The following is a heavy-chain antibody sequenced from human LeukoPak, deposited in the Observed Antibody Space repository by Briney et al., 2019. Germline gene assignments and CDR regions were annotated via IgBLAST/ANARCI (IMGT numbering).Heavy chain of an antibody. CDR1: GYSFTTCW. Sequence: GESLKISCQGSGYSFTTCWIGWVRQVPGKGLEWMGVIFPGDSDTRYSPSFQGQVTISADKSISTAYLQWNSLKASDTAMYYCVRASYDFWSGPLYYYYMDVWDKGTTVTVSS. J-gene: IGHJ6*03. CDR2: IFPGDSDT. CDR3: VRASYDFWSGPLYYYYMDV. D-gene: IGHD3-3*01. V-gene: IGHV5-51*01.